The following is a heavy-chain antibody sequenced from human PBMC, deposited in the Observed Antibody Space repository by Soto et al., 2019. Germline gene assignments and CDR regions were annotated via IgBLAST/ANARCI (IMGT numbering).Heavy chain of an antibody. J-gene: IGHJ5*02. Sequence: QVQLQESGPGLVEPSQTLSLVCSVSGDPLSYGGYYWSWVPHSPGKALEWIGFVYHTGATYYHPSLESRVTMAVDMSKNEFSLKLTSVTAADTATYYCAREGHSSWEWLDPWGQGILVTVSS. CDR2: VYHTGAT. D-gene: IGHD1-26*01. V-gene: IGHV4-31*03. CDR1: GDPLSYGGYY. CDR3: AREGHSSWEWLDP.